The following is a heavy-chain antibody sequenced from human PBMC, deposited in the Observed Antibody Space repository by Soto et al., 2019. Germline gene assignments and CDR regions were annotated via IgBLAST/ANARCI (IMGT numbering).Heavy chain of an antibody. CDR2: IFSNNER. J-gene: IGHJ6*02. D-gene: IGHD3-16*01. CDR3: ANLVAESSAYNYDFDV. Sequence: QVTFKESSPVLVKATETLTLTCSISGFSLTTGRSGVSWIRQPPGKALEWLAHIFSNNERSKSPSLQHMLCISDDTYKRQVVLTMTNVGPVYTGTYFCANLVAESSAYNYDFDVWGQGASVTGS. V-gene: IGHV2-26*03. CDR1: GFSLTTGRSG.